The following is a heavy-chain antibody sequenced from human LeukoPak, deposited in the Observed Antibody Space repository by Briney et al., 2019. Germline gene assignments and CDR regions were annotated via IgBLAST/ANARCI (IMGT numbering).Heavy chain of an antibody. CDR1: GFTFSSYS. J-gene: IGHJ4*02. CDR3: ARQPDYDFWSGYYSIDY. V-gene: IGHV3-48*01. Sequence: GGSLRLPCAASGFTFSSYSMNWVRQAPGKGLEGVSYISSSSSTIYYADSVKGRFTISRDNAKNSLYLQMNSLRAEDTAVYYCARQPDYDFWSGYYSIDYWGQGTPVTVSS. CDR2: ISSSSSTI. D-gene: IGHD3-3*01.